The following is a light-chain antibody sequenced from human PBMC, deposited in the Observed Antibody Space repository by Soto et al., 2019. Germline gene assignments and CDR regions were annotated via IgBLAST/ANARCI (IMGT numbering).Light chain of an antibody. CDR3: CSYAGTSTVL. CDR2: EDD. V-gene: IGLV2-23*01. Sequence: QSALTQSASVSGSPGQSNTISCTGTSSDIWNYNIVSWYQQHPDKAPKLIIYEDDKRPSGVSNRFTGSKSGNTVFLTISGLQADDEADYYCCSYAGTSTVLFGGGTKLTVL. J-gene: IGLJ2*01. CDR1: SSDIWNYNI.